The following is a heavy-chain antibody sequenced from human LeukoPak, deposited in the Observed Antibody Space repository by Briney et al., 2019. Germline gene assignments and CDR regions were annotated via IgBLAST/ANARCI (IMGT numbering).Heavy chain of an antibody. J-gene: IGHJ4*02. Sequence: GASVKVSCKASGYTFTSYGISWVRQATGQGLEWMGWMNPNSGNTGYTQKFQGRVTITRNTSISTAYMELSSLRSEDTAVYYCARVSVVGDHTDYWGQGTLVTVSS. CDR3: ARVSVVGDHTDY. CDR2: MNPNSGNT. D-gene: IGHD2-21*01. V-gene: IGHV1-8*03. CDR1: GYTFTSYG.